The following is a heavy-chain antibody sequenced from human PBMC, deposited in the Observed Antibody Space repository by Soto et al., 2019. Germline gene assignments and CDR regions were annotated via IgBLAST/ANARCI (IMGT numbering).Heavy chain of an antibody. Sequence: GGSLRLSCAASGFTFSSYAMHWVRQAPGKGLEWVAVILYDGSNKYYADSVKGRFTISRDNSKNTLSLQMNSLRAEDTAVYYCAREVEGLDYWGQGTLVTVSS. CDR3: AREVEGLDY. CDR1: GFTFSSYA. J-gene: IGHJ4*02. D-gene: IGHD3-3*01. CDR2: ILYDGSNK. V-gene: IGHV3-30-3*01.